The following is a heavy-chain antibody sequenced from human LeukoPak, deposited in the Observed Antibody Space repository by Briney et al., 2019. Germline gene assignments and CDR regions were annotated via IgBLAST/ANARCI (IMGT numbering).Heavy chain of an antibody. V-gene: IGHV4-34*01. CDR1: GGSFSGYY. Sequence: SETLSLTCAVYGGSFSGYYWSWIRQPPGKGLEWIGEINHSGSTNYNPSLKSRVTISVDTSKNQFSLKLSSVTAADTAVYYCARKGMVWGAPFGYWGQGTLVTVSS. J-gene: IGHJ4*02. CDR2: INHSGST. CDR3: ARKGMVWGAPFGY. D-gene: IGHD3-10*01.